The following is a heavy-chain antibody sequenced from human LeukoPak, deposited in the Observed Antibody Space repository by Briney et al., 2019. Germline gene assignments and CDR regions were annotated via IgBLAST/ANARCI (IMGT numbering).Heavy chain of an antibody. J-gene: IGHJ4*02. D-gene: IGHD4-17*01. Sequence: ETLSLTCAVYGGSFSGYYWSWVRQAPGKGLEWVSLIYGSTSADYADSVKGRFTISRDTSMNTVYLQMNSLRAEDTAVYYCARLNFGDDYWGQGTLVTVSS. CDR1: GGSFSGYY. V-gene: IGHV3-66*01. CDR3: ARLNFGDDY. CDR2: IYGSTSA.